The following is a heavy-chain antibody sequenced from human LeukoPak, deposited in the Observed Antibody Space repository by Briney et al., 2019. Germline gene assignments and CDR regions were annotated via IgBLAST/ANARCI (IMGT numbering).Heavy chain of an antibody. CDR1: GYTFTGYY. Sequence: ASVKVSCKASGYTFTGYYIHRVRQAPGQGLEWMGWINPNSGGTNSAQKFQGRVTLTRDTSISTAYLELSSLRSDDTAVYYCARDLGRGWIIVDYGVQGTLVTVSS. CDR3: ARDLGRGWIIVDY. CDR2: INPNSGGT. V-gene: IGHV1-2*02. D-gene: IGHD6-19*01. J-gene: IGHJ4*02.